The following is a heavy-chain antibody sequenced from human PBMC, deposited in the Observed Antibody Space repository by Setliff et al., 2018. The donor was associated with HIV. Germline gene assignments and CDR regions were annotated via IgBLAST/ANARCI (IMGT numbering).Heavy chain of an antibody. Sequence: TSETLSLTCTVSGDSISSSGPGYYWGWVRQPPGGGLEWIGSVYYSGSTYYNPSLKSRVTISVDKSKSQFSLKLNSVTAADTAVYYCGGNGYYSIDYWGQGTLVTVSS. J-gene: IGHJ4*02. CDR2: VYYSGST. CDR1: GDSISSSGPGYY. V-gene: IGHV4-39*07. CDR3: GGNGYYSIDY. D-gene: IGHD3-22*01.